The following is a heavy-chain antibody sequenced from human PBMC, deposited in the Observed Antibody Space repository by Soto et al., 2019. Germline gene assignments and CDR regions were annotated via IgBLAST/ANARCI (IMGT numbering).Heavy chain of an antibody. V-gene: IGHV5-51*01. CDR2: IYPGDSDT. CDR1: GYSFTTYW. Sequence: PGESLKISCKGSGYSFTTYWIAWVRQMPGKGLEWVGIIYPGDSDTRYSPSFEGHVTISVDKSISTAFLQWNSLTASDNAIYYCARHSTSAPKDYWGQGTLVTVS. CDR3: ARHSTSAPKDY. J-gene: IGHJ4*01. D-gene: IGHD3-10*01.